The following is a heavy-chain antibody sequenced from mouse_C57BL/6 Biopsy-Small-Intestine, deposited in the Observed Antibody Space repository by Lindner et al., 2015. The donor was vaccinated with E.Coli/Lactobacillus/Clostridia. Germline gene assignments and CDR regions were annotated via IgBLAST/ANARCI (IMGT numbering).Heavy chain of an antibody. CDR1: GGTFSNYA. V-gene: IGHV1-81*01. J-gene: IGHJ4*01. Sequence: SVKVSCKASGGTFSNYAISWVRQAPGQGLEWMGGIVPIFGTANYAQRFQGRVTFTADESTSTAYMELSSLRSEDTAVYYCTGDAEVYSSDGDYWGQGTLVTVSS. CDR3: TGDAEVYSSDGDY. CDR2: IVPIFGTA. D-gene: IGHD6-1*01.